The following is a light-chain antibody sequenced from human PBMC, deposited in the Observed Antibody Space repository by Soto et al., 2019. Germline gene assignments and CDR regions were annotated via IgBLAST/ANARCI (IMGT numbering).Light chain of an antibody. V-gene: IGKV3-11*01. CDR1: QSVSSY. Sequence: EIVLTQSPATLSLSPGERVTLSCRASQSVSSYLAWYQQKPGQAPRLLIYDASNRATGIPARFSGSGSGTDFTLTISSLEPEDFAVYYCQQRSNWQFGQGTRLEIK. CDR2: DAS. CDR3: QQRSNWQ. J-gene: IGKJ5*01.